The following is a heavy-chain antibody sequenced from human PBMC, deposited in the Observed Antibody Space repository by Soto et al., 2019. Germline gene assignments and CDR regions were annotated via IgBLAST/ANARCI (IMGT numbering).Heavy chain of an antibody. CDR3: ARQPYYYGMDV. V-gene: IGHV4-59*08. J-gene: IGHJ6*02. Sequence: SETLSLTCTVSGGSISSYYWSWIRQPPGKGLEWIGYIYYSGSTNYNPSLKSRVTISVDTSKNQFSLKLSSVTAADTAVYYCARQPYYYGMDVWGQGTTVTVSS. CDR2: IYYSGST. CDR1: GGSISSYY.